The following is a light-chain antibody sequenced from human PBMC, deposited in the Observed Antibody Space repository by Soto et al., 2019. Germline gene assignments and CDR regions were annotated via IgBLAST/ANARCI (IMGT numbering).Light chain of an antibody. CDR2: DVT. CDR3: CSYAGSYCYV. V-gene: IGLV2-11*01. J-gene: IGLJ1*01. CDR1: TSDVGGYNY. Sequence: QSALTQPRSVSGSPGQSVAISCTGTTSDVGGYNYVSWYQQHPSKAPKLMIYDVTKRPSGVPDRFSGSKSGNTASLTISGLKAEDEADYYCCSYAGSYCYVFGTGTKLTFL.